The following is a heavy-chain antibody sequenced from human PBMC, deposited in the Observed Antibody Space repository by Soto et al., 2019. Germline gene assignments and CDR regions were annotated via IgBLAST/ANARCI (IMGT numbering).Heavy chain of an antibody. D-gene: IGHD2-2*01. V-gene: IGHV1-2*02. CDR3: ARGKAIDAEMYNWFDP. Sequence: QVQPVQSGADVKKPGASVKISCKASGHTFTGYYIHWVRQSPGQGLEWMGWINHNSGGTDYGQKFQGRVTLTRDTSSSTVYMALTRLRSADTAVDYCARGKAIDAEMYNWFDPWGQGTLVTVSS. CDR2: INHNSGGT. CDR1: GHTFTGYY. J-gene: IGHJ5*02.